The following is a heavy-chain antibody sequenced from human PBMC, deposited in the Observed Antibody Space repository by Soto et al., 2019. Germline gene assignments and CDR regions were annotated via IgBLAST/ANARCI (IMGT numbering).Heavy chain of an antibody. V-gene: IGHV5-51*01. D-gene: IGHD5-12*01. J-gene: IGHJ6*02. CDR3: ARIKSNIVATTNYGMDV. CDR1: GYSFTIYW. CDR2: IYPGDSDT. Sequence: GESLKISCKGSGYSFTIYWIGWVRQMPGKGLEWMGIIYPGDSDTRYSPSFQGQVTISADKSISTAYLQWSRLKASDNAMYYCARIKSNIVATTNYGMDVWGQGTTVTVSS.